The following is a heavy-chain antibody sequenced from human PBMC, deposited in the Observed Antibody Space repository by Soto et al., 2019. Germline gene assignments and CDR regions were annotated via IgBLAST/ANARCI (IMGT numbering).Heavy chain of an antibody. J-gene: IGHJ4*02. CDR1: VGSISSSSYY. CDR2: IYYRGST. V-gene: IGHV4-39*01. D-gene: IGHD6-6*01. CDR3: ARRYSSSSGFSY. Sequence: QLQLQESGPGLVKPSETLSLTCTVSVGSISSSSYYWGWIRQPPGKGLEWIVSIYYRGSTYYTPSLKRRVTISVDTSKNQFSLKLSSATAADTAVYYCARRYSSSSGFSYWGQGTLVTVSS.